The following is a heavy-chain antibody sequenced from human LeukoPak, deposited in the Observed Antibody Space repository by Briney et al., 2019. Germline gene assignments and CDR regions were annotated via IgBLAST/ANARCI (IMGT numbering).Heavy chain of an antibody. CDR2: ISAYNGNT. Sequence: ASVKVSCKASGYTFTSYGISWVRQAPGQGLEWMGWISAYNGNTNYAQKLQGRVTMTTDTSTSTAYMELRSLRSDDTAVYYCARDRAVLRYFDWLSWPGAFDIWGQGTMVTVSS. J-gene: IGHJ3*02. V-gene: IGHV1-18*01. CDR1: GYTFTSYG. CDR3: ARDRAVLRYFDWLSWPGAFDI. D-gene: IGHD3-9*01.